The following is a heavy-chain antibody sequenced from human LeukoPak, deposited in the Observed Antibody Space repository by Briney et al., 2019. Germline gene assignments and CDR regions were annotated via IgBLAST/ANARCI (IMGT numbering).Heavy chain of an antibody. CDR2: INHSGST. CDR1: GGSFSGYY. CDR3: ASSVSVATIPLAFDY. D-gene: IGHD5-24*01. Sequence: SETLSLTCAVYGGSFSGYYCSWIRQPPGKGLEWIGEINHSGSTNYNPSLKSRVTISVEPSNNQFSLKLSSVTAADTAVYYCASSVSVATIPLAFDYWGQGTLVTVSS. V-gene: IGHV4-34*01. J-gene: IGHJ4*02.